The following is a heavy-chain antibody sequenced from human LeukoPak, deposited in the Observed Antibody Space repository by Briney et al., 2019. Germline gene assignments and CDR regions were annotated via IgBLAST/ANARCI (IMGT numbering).Heavy chain of an antibody. Sequence: SETLSLTCAVYGGSFSGYYWSWIRQPPGKGLEWIGEINHSGGTNYNPSLKSRVTISVDTSKNQFSLKLSSVTAADTAVYYCARGGGRRDGYNQGSDYWGQGTLVTVSS. CDR2: INHSGGT. D-gene: IGHD5-24*01. J-gene: IGHJ4*02. CDR3: ARGGGRRDGYNQGSDY. CDR1: GGSFSGYY. V-gene: IGHV4-34*01.